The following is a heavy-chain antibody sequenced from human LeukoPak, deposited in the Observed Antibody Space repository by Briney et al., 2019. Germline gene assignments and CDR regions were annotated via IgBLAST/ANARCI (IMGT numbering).Heavy chain of an antibody. D-gene: IGHD6-13*01. CDR3: ARGPTAAGSLTFDY. CDR1: GGSISSSSYY. V-gene: IGHV4-39*01. CDR2: IYYSGST. J-gene: IGHJ4*02. Sequence: SETLSLTCTVSGGSISSSSYYWGWIRQPPGKGLEWIGSIYYSGSTYYNPSLKSRVTISVDTSKNRFSLKLSSVTAADTAVYYCARGPTAAGSLTFDYWGQGTLVTVSS.